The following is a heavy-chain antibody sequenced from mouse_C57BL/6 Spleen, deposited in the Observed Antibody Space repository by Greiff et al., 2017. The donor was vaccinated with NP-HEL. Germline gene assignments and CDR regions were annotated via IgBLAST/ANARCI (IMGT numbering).Heavy chain of an antibody. V-gene: IGHV1-64*01. J-gene: IGHJ2*01. Sequence: QVQLQQPGAELVKPGASVKLSCKASGYTFTSYWMHWVKQRPGQGLEWIGMIHHNSGSTNYNEKFKSKVTLTVDKSSSTAYMQLSSLTSEDSAVYYCARGGLRYDYWGQGTTLTVSS. D-gene: IGHD1-1*01. CDR3: ARGGLRYDY. CDR1: GYTFTSYW. CDR2: IHHNSGST.